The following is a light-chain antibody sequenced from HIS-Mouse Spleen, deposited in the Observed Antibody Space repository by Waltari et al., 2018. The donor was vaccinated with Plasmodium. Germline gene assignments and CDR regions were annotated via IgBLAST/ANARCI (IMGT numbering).Light chain of an antibody. CDR2: AAS. CDR3: QQYYSYPRT. CDR1: QGISSY. J-gene: IGKJ4*01. V-gene: IGKV1-8*01. Sequence: AIRMTQSPSSLPAYTGDRLTITCRASQGISSYLAWYQQKPGKAPKLLIYAASTLQSGIPSRFSGSGSGTDFTLTISSLQSEDFATYYCQQYYSYPRTFGAGTKVEIK.